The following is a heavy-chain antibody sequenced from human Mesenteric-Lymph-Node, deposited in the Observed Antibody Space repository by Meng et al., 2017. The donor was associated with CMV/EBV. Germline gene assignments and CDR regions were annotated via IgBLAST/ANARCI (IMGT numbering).Heavy chain of an antibody. Sequence: ASVKVSCKVFGYTLSKMPMHWVRQAPGKGLEWMGGFDFEHGETVYAQKFQGRVTITEDISTDTAYMELTRLRSEDTAVYFCATSFMGGFDPWGQGTLVTVSS. CDR1: GYTLSKMP. J-gene: IGHJ5*02. V-gene: IGHV1-24*01. CDR2: FDFEHGET. CDR3: ATSFMGGFDP. D-gene: IGHD3-3*02.